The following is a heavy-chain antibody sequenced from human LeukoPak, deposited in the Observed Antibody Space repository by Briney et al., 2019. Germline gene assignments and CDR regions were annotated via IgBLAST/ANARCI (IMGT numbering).Heavy chain of an antibody. J-gene: IGHJ6*04. CDR3: ARDPGGYSSGGELDV. CDR1: GFTFSIYG. CDR2: ISPGGEIT. Sequence: GGTLRLSCAASGFTFSIYGMNWVRQAPGKGLEWVSGISPGGEITYYADSVKGRFTISRDNAKNSLYLQMNSLRAEDMAVYYCARDPGGYSSGGELDVWGKGTTVTVSS. V-gene: IGHV3-23*01. D-gene: IGHD6-19*01.